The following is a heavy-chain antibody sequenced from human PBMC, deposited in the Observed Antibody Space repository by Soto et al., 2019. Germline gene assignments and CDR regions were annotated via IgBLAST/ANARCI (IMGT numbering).Heavy chain of an antibody. J-gene: IGHJ3*02. V-gene: IGHV1-69*02. CDR2: IIPILGIA. CDR1: GGTFNTYT. D-gene: IGHD6-19*01. CDR3: AREIAVAGKTSVVFDI. Sequence: QVQLVQSGAEVKKPGSSVKVSCKASGGTFNTYTISWVRQAPGQGLEWMGRIIPILGIAKYAQKFQGRVTITAGTSRSTAYMELSSLRSEDTAVYYCAREIAVAGKTSVVFDIWGQGTMVTVSS.